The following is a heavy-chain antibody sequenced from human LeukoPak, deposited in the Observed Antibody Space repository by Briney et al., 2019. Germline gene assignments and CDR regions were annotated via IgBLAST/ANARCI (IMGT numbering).Heavy chain of an antibody. CDR2: IYTSGST. V-gene: IGHV4-4*07. Sequence: SETLSLTCTVSGGSLTSYYWSWIRQPAGKGLEWIGRIYTSGSTNYNPSLKSRVTISVDKSMNQFSLKLSSVTAADTAVYYCARDCTDTYCYSYYFDYWGQGTLVSVSS. CDR3: ARDCTDTYCYSYYFDY. J-gene: IGHJ4*02. CDR1: GGSLTSYY. D-gene: IGHD2-15*01.